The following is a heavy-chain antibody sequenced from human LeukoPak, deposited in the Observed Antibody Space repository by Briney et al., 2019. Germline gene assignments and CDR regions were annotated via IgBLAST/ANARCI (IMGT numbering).Heavy chain of an antibody. V-gene: IGHV3-7*01. Sequence: GGSLRLSCAASGFTFSSYWMSWVRQAPGKGLEWVANIKQDASEKYYVASVTGRFTIFKDNAKNSLYLQMNSLRAEDKAVYFCARVSLAGAFFDSWGQGTLVTGAS. CDR2: IKQDASEK. D-gene: IGHD6-13*01. J-gene: IGHJ4*02. CDR3: ARVSLAGAFFDS. CDR1: GFTFSSYW.